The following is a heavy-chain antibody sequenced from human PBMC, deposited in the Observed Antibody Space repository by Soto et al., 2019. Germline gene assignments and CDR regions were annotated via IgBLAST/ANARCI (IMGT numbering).Heavy chain of an antibody. Sequence: GGSLRLSCAASEFTFSSYSMNWVRQAPGKGLEWVSSISSSSSYIYYADSVKGRFTISRDNAKNSLYLQMNSLRAEDTAVYYCARDPDIGLNDYWGQGTLVTVSS. CDR3: ARDPDIGLNDY. J-gene: IGHJ4*02. D-gene: IGHD3-9*01. CDR1: EFTFSSYS. V-gene: IGHV3-21*01. CDR2: ISSSSSYI.